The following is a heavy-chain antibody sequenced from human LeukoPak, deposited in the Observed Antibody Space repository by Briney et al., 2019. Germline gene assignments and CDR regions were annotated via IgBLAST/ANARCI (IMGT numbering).Heavy chain of an antibody. D-gene: IGHD4-17*01. CDR2: IIPILGIA. CDR3: ARGPGGAYGDFGPFDY. CDR1: GGTFSSYA. V-gene: IGHV1-69*04. Sequence: SVKVSCKASGGTFSSYAISWVRQAPGQGLEWMGRIIPILGIANYAQKFQGRVTITADKSTSTAYMELSSLRSENTAMYYCARGPGGAYGDFGPFDYWGQGTLVTVSS. J-gene: IGHJ4*02.